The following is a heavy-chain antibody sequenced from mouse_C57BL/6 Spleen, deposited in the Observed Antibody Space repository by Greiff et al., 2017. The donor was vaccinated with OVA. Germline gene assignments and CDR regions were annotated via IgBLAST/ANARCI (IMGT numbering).Heavy chain of an antibody. CDR2: IYPGDGDT. Sequence: VQLQQSGPELVKPGASVKISCKASGYAFSSSWMNWVKQRPGKGLEWIGRIYPGDGDTNYNRKFKGKATLTADKSSSTAYMQLSSLTSEDSAVYFCAIENYYGSRGMDYWGQGTSVTVSS. J-gene: IGHJ4*01. CDR1: GYAFSSSW. V-gene: IGHV1-82*01. D-gene: IGHD1-1*01. CDR3: AIENYYGSRGMDY.